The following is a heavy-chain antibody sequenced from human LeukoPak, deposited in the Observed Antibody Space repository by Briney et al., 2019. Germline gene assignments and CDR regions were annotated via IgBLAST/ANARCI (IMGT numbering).Heavy chain of an antibody. V-gene: IGHV4-34*01. CDR1: GGSFSGYY. Sequence: SETLSLTCAVYGGSFSGYYGSWIRQPPGKGLEWIGEINHSGSTNYNPSLKSRVTISVDTSKNQFSLKLSSVTAADTAVYYCARERITMVRGVIRRGNWFDPWGQGTLVTVSS. D-gene: IGHD3-10*01. J-gene: IGHJ5*02. CDR3: ARERITMVRGVIRRGNWFDP. CDR2: INHSGST.